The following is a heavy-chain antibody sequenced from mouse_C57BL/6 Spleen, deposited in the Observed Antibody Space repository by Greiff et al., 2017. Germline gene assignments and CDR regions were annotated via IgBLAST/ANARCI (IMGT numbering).Heavy chain of an antibody. CDR3: AREDDGYYAMDY. J-gene: IGHJ4*01. D-gene: IGHD2-3*01. CDR2: IYPGDGDT. CDR1: GYAFSSSW. Sequence: QVQLQQSGPELVKPGASVKISCKASGYAFSSSWMNWVKQRPGKGLECIGRIYPGDGDTNYNGKFKGKATLTADKSSSTAYMQLSSLTSEDSAVYFCAREDDGYYAMDYWGQGTSVTVSS. V-gene: IGHV1-82*01.